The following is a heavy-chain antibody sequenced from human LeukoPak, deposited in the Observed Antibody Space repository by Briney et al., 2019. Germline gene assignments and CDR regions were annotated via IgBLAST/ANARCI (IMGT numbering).Heavy chain of an antibody. CDR1: GGSISGYF. Sequence: SETLSLTCTVSGGSISGYFWSWIRQPPRKGPEWIGYIYSTGTTNYSPSLSSRVTISVDTSKNQLSLNLRFVTATDTAVYHCARHNPPPTGFCSGTSCLMSGSQYFYMDVWGKGTSVTVS. V-gene: IGHV4-4*09. CDR2: IYSTGTT. CDR3: ARHNPPPTGFCSGTSCLMSGSQYFYMDV. D-gene: IGHD2-2*01. J-gene: IGHJ6*03.